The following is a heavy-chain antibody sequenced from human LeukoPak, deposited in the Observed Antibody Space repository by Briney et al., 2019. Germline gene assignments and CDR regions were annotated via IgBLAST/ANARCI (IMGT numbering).Heavy chain of an antibody. Sequence: GGSLRLSCAASGFTFSSYGMHWVRQAPGKGLEWVAFIRYDGSNKYYADSVKGRFTISRYNSKNTLYLQMNSLRAEDTAVYYCAKDRSTSCPLNYWGQGTLVTVSS. D-gene: IGHD2-2*01. CDR3: AKDRSTSCPLNY. V-gene: IGHV3-30*02. J-gene: IGHJ4*02. CDR1: GFTFSSYG. CDR2: IRYDGSNK.